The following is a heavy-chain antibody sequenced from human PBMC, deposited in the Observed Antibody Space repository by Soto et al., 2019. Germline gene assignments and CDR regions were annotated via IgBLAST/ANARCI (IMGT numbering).Heavy chain of an antibody. CDR2: IYHSGST. V-gene: IGHV4-38-2*01. D-gene: IGHD2-21*02. Sequence: SETLSLTCAVSGYSISSGYYWGCIRQPPGKGLEWIGSIYHSGSTYYNPSLKSRVTISVDTSKNQFSLKLSSVTAADTALYFCARQRTSVVTQAYFDVWGPGSLVTVSS. CDR3: ARQRTSVVTQAYFDV. J-gene: IGHJ4*02. CDR1: GYSISSGYY.